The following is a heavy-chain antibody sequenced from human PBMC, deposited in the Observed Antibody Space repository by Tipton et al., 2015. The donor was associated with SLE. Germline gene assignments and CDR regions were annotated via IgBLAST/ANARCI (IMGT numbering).Heavy chain of an antibody. CDR1: GFTFSSYS. V-gene: IGHV3-48*01. CDR3: ARDGSESAHYSYYGMDV. D-gene: IGHD3-10*01. CDR2: ISSSSSTI. Sequence: SLRLSCAASGFTFSSYSMNWVRQAPGKGLEWVSYISSSSSTIYYADSVKGRLTISRDNAKNSLYLQMNSLRAEDTAAYYCARDGSESAHYSYYGMDVWGQGTTVPASS. J-gene: IGHJ6*02.